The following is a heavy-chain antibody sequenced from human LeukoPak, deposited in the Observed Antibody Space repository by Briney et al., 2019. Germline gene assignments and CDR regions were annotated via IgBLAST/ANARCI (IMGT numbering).Heavy chain of an antibody. D-gene: IGHD5-18*01. CDR3: ARGVDTTMAPADV. V-gene: IGHV3-7*01. J-gene: IGHJ6*04. Sequence: PGGSLRLSCAASGFTFSNYWMSWVRQAPGKGLEWVANIKQDGSEKYYVDPVKGQFTISRDNAKNSLYLQMNSLRAEDTAVYYCARGVDTTMAPADVWGKGTTVTVSS. CDR2: IKQDGSEK. CDR1: GFTFSNYW.